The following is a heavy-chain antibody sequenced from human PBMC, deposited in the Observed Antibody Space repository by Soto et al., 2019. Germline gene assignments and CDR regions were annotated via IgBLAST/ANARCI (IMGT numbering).Heavy chain of an antibody. CDR1: GDSVTSGDYY. J-gene: IGHJ5*02. Sequence: SETLSLTGTVSGDSVTSGDYYWSWIRQPPGKGLEWIGYIYYSGNTNHSPSLKSRVAISLDTSRNQFSLKMKSVTVADTALYFCARQVYGDYLGGNWFDPWGQGALVTVSS. CDR3: ARQVYGDYLGGNWFDP. V-gene: IGHV4-61*08. D-gene: IGHD4-17*01. CDR2: IYYSGNT.